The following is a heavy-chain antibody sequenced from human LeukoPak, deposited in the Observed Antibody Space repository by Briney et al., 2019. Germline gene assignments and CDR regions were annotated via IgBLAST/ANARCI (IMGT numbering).Heavy chain of an antibody. Sequence: GGSLRLSCAASGFTFSSYSMNWVRQAPGKGLEWVSSISSSSYIYYADSVKGRFTISRDNAKNSLYLQMNSLRAEDTAVYYCARDSSTVTNIDYWGQGTLVTVSS. V-gene: IGHV3-21*01. CDR3: ARDSSTVTNIDY. D-gene: IGHD4-17*01. J-gene: IGHJ4*02. CDR1: GFTFSSYS. CDR2: ISSSSYI.